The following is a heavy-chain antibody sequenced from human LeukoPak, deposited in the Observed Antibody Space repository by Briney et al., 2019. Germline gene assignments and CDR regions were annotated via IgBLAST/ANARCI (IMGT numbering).Heavy chain of an antibody. V-gene: IGHV4-59*12. J-gene: IGHJ4*02. CDR1: GGSISSFY. D-gene: IGHD1-26*01. Sequence: SETLSLTCTVSGGSISSFYWNWVRQSPGKGLEWIGCIYYSGSTNYNPSLKSRVSISIDTSKNQFSLKLSSVTAADTAVYHCARANSGTYSSPWDYWGQGTLVNVSS. CDR2: IYYSGST. CDR3: ARANSGTYSSPWDY.